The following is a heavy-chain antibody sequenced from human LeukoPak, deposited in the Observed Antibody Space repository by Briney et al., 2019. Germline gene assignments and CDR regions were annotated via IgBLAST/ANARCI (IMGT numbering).Heavy chain of an antibody. V-gene: IGHV1-2*06. CDR1: GYTFTGYY. J-gene: IGHJ3*02. D-gene: IGHD3-16*01. Sequence: ASVKVSCKASGYTFTGYYMHWVRQAPGQGLEWMGRINPNSGGTNYAQKFQGRVTMTRDTSISTAYMELSRLRSDDTAVYYCARDQGGGSHRHAFDIWGQGTMVTVSS. CDR2: INPNSGGT. CDR3: ARDQGGGSHRHAFDI.